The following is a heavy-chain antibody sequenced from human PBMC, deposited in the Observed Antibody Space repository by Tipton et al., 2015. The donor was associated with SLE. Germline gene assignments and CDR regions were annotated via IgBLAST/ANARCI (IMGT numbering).Heavy chain of an antibody. J-gene: IGHJ5*02. V-gene: IGHV1-69-2*01. CDR1: GYTFTSYD. Sequence: QSGAEVKKPGASVKVSCKASGYTFTSYDINWVQQAPGKGLEWMGLVDPEDGETIYAEKFQGRVTITADTSTDTAYMELSSLRSEDTAVYYCATGGYDFWSGPLRWFDPWGQGTLVTVSS. D-gene: IGHD3-3*01. CDR2: VDPEDGET. CDR3: ATGGYDFWSGPLRWFDP.